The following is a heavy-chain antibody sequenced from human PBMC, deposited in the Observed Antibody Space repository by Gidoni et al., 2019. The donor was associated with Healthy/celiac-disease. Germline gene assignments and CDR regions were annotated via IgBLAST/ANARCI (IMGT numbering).Heavy chain of an antibody. D-gene: IGHD2-15*01. CDR2: IRSKANSYAT. V-gene: IGHV3-73*02. J-gene: IGHJ6*03. CDR3: TSLTPGRYYYYYMDV. Sequence: EVQLVESGGGLVQPGGSLKLSCAASWFTFSGSAMHWVRQASGKGLEWVGRIRSKANSYATAYAASVKGRFTISRDDSKNTAYLQMNSLKTEDTAVYYCTSLTPGRYYYYYMDVWGKGTTVTVSS. CDR1: WFTFSGSA.